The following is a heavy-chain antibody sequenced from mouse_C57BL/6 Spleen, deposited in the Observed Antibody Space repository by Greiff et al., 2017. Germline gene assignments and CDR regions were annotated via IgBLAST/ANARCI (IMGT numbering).Heavy chain of an antibody. V-gene: IGHV1-5*01. CDR3: TRIDDYDEDAMDY. D-gene: IGHD2-4*01. CDR1: GYTFTSYW. J-gene: IGHJ4*01. Sequence: VQLKQSGTVLARPGASVKMSCKTSGYTFTSYWMHWVKQRPGQGLEWIGAIYPGNSDTSYNQKFKGKAKLTAVTSTSTAYMELSSLTNEDSAVYYCTRIDDYDEDAMDYWGQGTSVTVSS. CDR2: IYPGNSDT.